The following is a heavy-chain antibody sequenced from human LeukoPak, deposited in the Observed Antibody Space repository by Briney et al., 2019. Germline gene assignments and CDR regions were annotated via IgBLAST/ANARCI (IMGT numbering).Heavy chain of an antibody. D-gene: IGHD3-10*01. CDR3: AREANYYGSGSYFEGTFDY. CDR2: ISGSASST. J-gene: IGHJ4*02. V-gene: IGHV3-23*01. Sequence: GGSLRLSCAASGFTFSNYAMSWVRQAPGKGLEWVSAISGSASSTYHADSVKGRFTISRDNSKNTLYLQMNSLRADDTAVYYCAREANYYGSGSYFEGTFDYWGQGSLVTVSS. CDR1: GFTFSNYA.